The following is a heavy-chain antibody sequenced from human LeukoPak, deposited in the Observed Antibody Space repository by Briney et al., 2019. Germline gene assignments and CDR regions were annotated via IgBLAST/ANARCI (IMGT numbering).Heavy chain of an antibody. J-gene: IGHJ1*01. V-gene: IGHV3-23*01. CDR2: INNSGGST. CDR3: ARAGYYDSSGYYFAGGVPNFQH. CDR1: GGSFSGYY. D-gene: IGHD3-22*01. Sequence: ETLSLTCAVYGGSFSGYYWSWVRQAPGKGLEWVSAINNSGGSTYYADSVKGRFTISRDNSKNTLFLQMSSLRAEDTAVYYCARAGYYDSSGYYFAGGVPNFQHWGQGTLVTVSS.